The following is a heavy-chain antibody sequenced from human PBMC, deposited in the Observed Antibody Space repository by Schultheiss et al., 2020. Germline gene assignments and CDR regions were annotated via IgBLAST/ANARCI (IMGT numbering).Heavy chain of an antibody. Sequence: SATLSLTCAVSGGSISSSNWWSWVRQPPGKGLEWIGEIYHSGSTNYNPSLKSRVTMSVDTSKNQFSLKLSSVTAADTAVYYCATGDYPNWFDPWGQGTLVTGSS. J-gene: IGHJ5*02. D-gene: IGHD4-17*01. V-gene: IGHV4-4*02. CDR3: ATGDYPNWFDP. CDR1: GGSISSSNW. CDR2: IYHSGST.